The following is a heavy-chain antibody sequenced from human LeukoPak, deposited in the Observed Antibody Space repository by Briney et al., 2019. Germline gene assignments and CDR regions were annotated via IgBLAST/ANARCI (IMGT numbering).Heavy chain of an antibody. Sequence: PGGSLRLSCAASGFTFSSYDMHWVRQATGKGLEWVSAIGTAGDTYYPGSVKGRFTISRENAKNSLYLQMNSLRAGDTAVYYCARGGPAHNGSGSYYVYWGQGTLVTVSS. D-gene: IGHD3-10*01. V-gene: IGHV3-13*01. CDR2: IGTAGDT. CDR3: ARGGPAHNGSGSYYVY. J-gene: IGHJ4*02. CDR1: GFTFSSYD.